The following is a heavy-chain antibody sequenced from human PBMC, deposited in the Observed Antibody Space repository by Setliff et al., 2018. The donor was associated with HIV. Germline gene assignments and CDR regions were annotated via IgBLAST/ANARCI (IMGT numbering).Heavy chain of an antibody. Sequence: ASVKVSCKASGYTFTDYYIHWVRQAPGQGLEWMGWINSASGGTNYAQNFQGRATVTRDTSINTAYVELNSLKSDDTAVYYCARDYLHVFDIWGQGTMVTVS. V-gene: IGHV1-2*02. CDR3: ARDYLHVFDI. CDR1: GYTFTDYY. CDR2: INSASGGT. J-gene: IGHJ3*02.